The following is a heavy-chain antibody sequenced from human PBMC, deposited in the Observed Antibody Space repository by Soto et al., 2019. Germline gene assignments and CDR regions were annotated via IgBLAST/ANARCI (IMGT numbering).Heavy chain of an antibody. CDR1: GFAFSSRA. Sequence: EVQLLESGGGLVQPGGSLRLSCAASGFAFSSRAMHWVRQAPGKGLEWVSAISGSDGGTYYADSVRGRFTISRDNSKNTLYLQMNSRRAEDTAVYYCARAPPDYGDTRFDYWGQGSLVTVSS. D-gene: IGHD4-17*01. CDR3: ARAPPDYGDTRFDY. V-gene: IGHV3-23*01. CDR2: ISGSDGGT. J-gene: IGHJ4*02.